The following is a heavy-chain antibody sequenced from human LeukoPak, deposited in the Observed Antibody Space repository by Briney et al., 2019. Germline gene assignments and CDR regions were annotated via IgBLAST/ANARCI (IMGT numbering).Heavy chain of an antibody. V-gene: IGHV7-4-1*02. CDR2: INTNTGIP. J-gene: IGHJ4*02. CDR3: GKMKFKGGSCYSNY. Sequence: GASVNVSCKASGYSFTTYVMNWVRQAPGQGPEWMGWINTNTGIPTYAQGFTGRFVFSMDTSVSTAYLQISSLKAEDTAVYYCGKMKFKGGSCYSNYWGQGTLVTVSS. D-gene: IGHD2-15*01. CDR1: GYSFTTYV.